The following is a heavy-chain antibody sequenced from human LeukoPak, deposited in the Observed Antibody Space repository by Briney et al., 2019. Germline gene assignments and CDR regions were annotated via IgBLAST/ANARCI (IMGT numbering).Heavy chain of an antibody. V-gene: IGHV4-4*07. CDR2: IYTSGST. Sequence: SETLSLTCTVSGGSISSYYWSWIRQPAGKGLEWIGRIYTSGSTNYNPSLKSRVTMSVDTSKNQFSLKLSSVTAADTAVYYCARARYNWNYDAFDIWGQGTMVTVPS. CDR3: ARARYNWNYDAFDI. CDR1: GGSISSYY. J-gene: IGHJ3*02. D-gene: IGHD1-7*01.